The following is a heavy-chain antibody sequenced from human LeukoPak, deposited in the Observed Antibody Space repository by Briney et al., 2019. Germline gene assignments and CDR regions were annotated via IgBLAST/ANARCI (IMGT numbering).Heavy chain of an antibody. CDR3: AKIFFEAVAGYNWFDP. V-gene: IGHV3-23*01. Sequence: GGSLRLSCAASVFTFSGYAMSWVRQAPGKGLEWVSAISGSGGSTYYSDSVKGRFTISRDNSKNTLYLQMNSLRAEDTAVYYCAKIFFEAVAGYNWFDPWGQGTLVTVSS. D-gene: IGHD6-19*01. CDR1: VFTFSGYA. J-gene: IGHJ5*02. CDR2: ISGSGGST.